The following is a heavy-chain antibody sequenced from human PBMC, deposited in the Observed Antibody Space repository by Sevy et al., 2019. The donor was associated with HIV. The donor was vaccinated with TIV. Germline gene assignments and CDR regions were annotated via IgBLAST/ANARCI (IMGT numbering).Heavy chain of an antibody. CDR1: GFTFSSYA. D-gene: IGHD2-2*01. Sequence: GGSLRLSCAASGFTFSSYAMSWVRQAPGKGLEWVSAISGSGGSTYYADSVKGRFTISRDNSKNTLYLQMNSLRAEDTAVYYCAHCPHPYPLLSRGFDPWGQGTLVTVSS. CDR3: AHCPHPYPLLSRGFDP. V-gene: IGHV3-23*01. CDR2: ISGSGGST. J-gene: IGHJ5*02.